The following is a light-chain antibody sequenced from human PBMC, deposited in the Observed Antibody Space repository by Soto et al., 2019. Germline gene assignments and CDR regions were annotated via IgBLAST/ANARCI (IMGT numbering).Light chain of an antibody. CDR1: SSDIGAYNY. V-gene: IGLV2-14*01. CDR2: DVS. Sequence: QSALTQPASVSGSPGQSITISCTGTSSDIGAYNYVSWYQQHPGKAPKLMIYDVSNRPSGVSNRFSGSKSGNTASLTISGLQAEDEADYYCSSYTTTGTPCVVFGGGTKVTVL. CDR3: SSYTTTGTPCVV. J-gene: IGLJ2*01.